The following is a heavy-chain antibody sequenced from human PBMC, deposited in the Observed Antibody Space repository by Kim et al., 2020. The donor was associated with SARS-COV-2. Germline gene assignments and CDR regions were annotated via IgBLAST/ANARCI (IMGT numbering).Heavy chain of an antibody. Sequence: GGSLRLSCAASGFTFSSYSMNWVRQAPGKGLEWVSSISSSSSYIYYADSVKGRFTISRDNAKNSLYLQMNSLRAEDTAVYYCARDATVVTPDAFDIWGQGTMVTVSS. J-gene: IGHJ3*02. CDR3: ARDATVVTPDAFDI. CDR2: ISSSSSYI. CDR1: GFTFSSYS. D-gene: IGHD4-17*01. V-gene: IGHV3-21*01.